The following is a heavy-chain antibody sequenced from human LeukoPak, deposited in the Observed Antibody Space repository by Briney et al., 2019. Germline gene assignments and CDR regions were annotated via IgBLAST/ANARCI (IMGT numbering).Heavy chain of an antibody. Sequence: SETLSLTCTVSGGSMSSYYWSWIRQPPGKGLEWIGSIYYSGSTNYNPSLKSRVTISVDTSKNQFSLRLSSVTAADTAVCYCARDHRGYSYGLFDNWGQGTLVTVSS. CDR1: GGSMSSYY. J-gene: IGHJ4*02. D-gene: IGHD5-18*01. CDR3: ARDHRGYSYGLFDN. V-gene: IGHV4-59*01. CDR2: IYYSGST.